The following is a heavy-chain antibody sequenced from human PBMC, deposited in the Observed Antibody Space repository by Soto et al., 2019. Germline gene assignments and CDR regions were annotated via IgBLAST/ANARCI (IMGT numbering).Heavy chain of an antibody. V-gene: IGHV4-31*03. J-gene: IGHJ6*02. CDR3: ATSQWLPTYYYYGMDV. D-gene: IGHD3-22*01. Sequence: TLSLTCTVSGGSISSGGYYWSWIRQHPGKGLEWIGYIYYSGSTYYNPSLKSRVTISVDTSKNQFSLKLSSVTAADTAVYYCATSQWLPTYYYYGMDVWGQGTTVTVSS. CDR1: GGSISSGGYY. CDR2: IYYSGST.